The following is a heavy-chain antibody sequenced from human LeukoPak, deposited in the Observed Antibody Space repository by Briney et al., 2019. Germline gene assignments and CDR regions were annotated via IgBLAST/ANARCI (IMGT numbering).Heavy chain of an antibody. Sequence: GGSLRLSCAASGFTFSANVMSWVRQAPGKGLEWVSSISGRGSRTYYADSVKGRFTISRDNSKNTLYLQMNSLRAEDAAVYYCAKGSGDSSGWFQLFDYWGQGTLVTVSS. V-gene: IGHV3-23*01. CDR1: GFTFSANV. CDR3: AKGSGDSSGWFQLFDY. CDR2: ISGRGSRT. D-gene: IGHD6-19*01. J-gene: IGHJ4*02.